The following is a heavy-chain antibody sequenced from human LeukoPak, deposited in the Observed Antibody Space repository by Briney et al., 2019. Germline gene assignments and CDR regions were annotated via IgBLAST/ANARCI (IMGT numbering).Heavy chain of an antibody. J-gene: IGHJ4*02. V-gene: IGHV3-30*18. CDR3: AKSPRVRYFDWSYFDY. CDR2: ISYDGSNK. Sequence: GGSLRLSCAASGFTFSSYGMHWGRQAPGKGLERVAVISYDGSNKYYADSVKGRFTISRDNSKNTLYLQMNSLRAEDTAVYYCAKSPRVRYFDWSYFDYWGQGALVTVSS. D-gene: IGHD3-9*01. CDR1: GFTFSSYG.